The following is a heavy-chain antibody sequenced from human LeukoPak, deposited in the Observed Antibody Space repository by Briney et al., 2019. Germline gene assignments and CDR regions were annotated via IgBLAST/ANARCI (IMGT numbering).Heavy chain of an antibody. CDR2: IYSGSST. Sequence: GGSLRLSCAASGFTVSSNYMSWVRQAPGQGLEWVSVIYSGSSTYYADSVKGRFTISRDNSKNTLYLQMNSLRAEDTAVYYCARGVAWFGEIKPGQSTDDYWGQGTLVTVSS. D-gene: IGHD3-10*01. V-gene: IGHV3-53*01. J-gene: IGHJ4*02. CDR3: ARGVAWFGEIKPGQSTDDY. CDR1: GFTVSSNY.